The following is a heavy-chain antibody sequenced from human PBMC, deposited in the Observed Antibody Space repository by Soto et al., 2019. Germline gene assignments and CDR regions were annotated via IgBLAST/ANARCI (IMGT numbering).Heavy chain of an antibody. CDR1: GYTFSNSG. CDR2: IIAYNGNT. V-gene: IGHV1-18*01. D-gene: IGHD4-17*01. Sequence: ASVKVSCKASGYTFSNSGISWVRQAPGQGLEWMGWIIAYNGNTNYAHKFQGRVTMTSDTSTSTVYMELSSLRADDTAVYYCARVVVPTTATTSNWFDPWGQGTLVTVSS. CDR3: ARVVVPTTATTSNWFDP. J-gene: IGHJ5*02.